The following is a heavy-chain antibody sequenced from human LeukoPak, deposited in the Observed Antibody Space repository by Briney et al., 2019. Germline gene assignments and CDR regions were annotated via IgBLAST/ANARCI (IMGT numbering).Heavy chain of an antibody. Sequence: PGGSLRLSCAASGFTFSSYSMNCVRQAPGKGLVWVSRINSDGSTTGYADSVKGRFTISRDNAKNTLYLQMNSLRVEDTAVYYCARYYDGTDYWGQGTLVTVSS. D-gene: IGHD3-22*01. CDR1: GFTFSSYS. V-gene: IGHV3-74*01. CDR3: ARYYDGTDY. J-gene: IGHJ4*02. CDR2: INSDGSTT.